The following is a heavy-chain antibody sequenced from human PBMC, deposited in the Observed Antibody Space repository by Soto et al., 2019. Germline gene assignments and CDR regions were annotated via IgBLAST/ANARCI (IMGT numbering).Heavy chain of an antibody. CDR3: ARRDTALAFDI. D-gene: IGHD5-18*01. CDR1: GYTFTGYY. CDR2: INPNSGGT. Sequence: ASVKVSCKASGYTFTGYYMHWVRQAPGQGLEWMGWINPNSGGTNYAQKFQGWVTMTRDTPISTAYMELSRLRSDDTAVYYCARRDTALAFDIWGQGTMVTVSS. V-gene: IGHV1-2*04. J-gene: IGHJ3*02.